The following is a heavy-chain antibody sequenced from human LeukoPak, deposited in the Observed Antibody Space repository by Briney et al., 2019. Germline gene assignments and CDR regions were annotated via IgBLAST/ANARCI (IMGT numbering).Heavy chain of an antibody. CDR3: ARQSLGPSRPGTSNIWFDP. CDR2: IYYSGNT. CDR1: GDSISSYY. J-gene: IGHJ5*02. Sequence: SETLSLTCTVSGDSISSYYWSWIRQPPGKGLEWIGFIYYSGNTNYNPSLKSRVTISVDTPKNQFSLRLTSVTAADTAVYYCARQSLGPSRPGTSNIWFDPWGQGTLVTVSS. V-gene: IGHV4-59*08. D-gene: IGHD3-16*02.